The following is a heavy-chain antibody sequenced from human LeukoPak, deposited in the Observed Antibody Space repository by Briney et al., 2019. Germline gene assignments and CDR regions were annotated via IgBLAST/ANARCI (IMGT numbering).Heavy chain of an antibody. Sequence: SETLSLTCTVSGASISSYYWNWIRQPPGKGLEXXXXXXXXXXXTXNPSLKRRATMSVDASKNQFSLELSSVTAADTAVYYCVRDDGPGYCSGGSCYLGYYYYGMDVWGQGTTVTVAS. J-gene: IGHJ6*02. D-gene: IGHD2-15*01. V-gene: IGHV4-59*01. CDR3: VRDDGPGYCSGGSCYLGYYYYGMDV. CDR1: GASISSYY. CDR2: XXXXXXX.